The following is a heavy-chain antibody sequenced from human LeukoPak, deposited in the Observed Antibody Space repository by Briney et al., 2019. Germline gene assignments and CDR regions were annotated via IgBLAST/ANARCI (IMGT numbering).Heavy chain of an antibody. V-gene: IGHV4-59*01. CDR1: GGSFSGYY. CDR3: ARDRDSSGWFDY. CDR2: IYYSGSA. J-gene: IGHJ4*02. Sequence: KPSETLSLTCAVYGGSFSGYYWSWIRQPPGKGLEWIGFIYYSGSANYNPSLKSRVTMSVDMSKNQFSLKLSSVTAADTAFYYCARDRDSSGWFDYWGQGALVTVSS. D-gene: IGHD6-19*01.